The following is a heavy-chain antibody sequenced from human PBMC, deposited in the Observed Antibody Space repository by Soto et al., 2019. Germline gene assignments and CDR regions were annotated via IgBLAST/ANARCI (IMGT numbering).Heavy chain of an antibody. CDR1: GYTSTNYV. D-gene: IGHD3-9*01. V-gene: IGHV1-18*01. CDR2: ISVYTGNT. J-gene: IGHJ4*02. CDR3: ARMGTYYDILSGSYKLDY. Sequence: QIQLVQSGSEVKKPGASVKLSCKASGYTSTNYVITWVRQAPGQGLEWMGWISVYTGNTNYTQKLQGKVSMTTDTSTNTAYLELRSLQSDDTAVYYCARMGTYYDILSGSYKLDYWGQGTLVTVSS.